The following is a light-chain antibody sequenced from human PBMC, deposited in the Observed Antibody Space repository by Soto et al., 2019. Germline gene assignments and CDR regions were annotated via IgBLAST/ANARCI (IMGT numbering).Light chain of an antibody. V-gene: IGLV1-44*01. CDR1: SSNIGSDT. Sequence: QSVLTQPPSASGTPGRRVTISCSGSSSNIGSDTVNWYQQVPGTAPKPLIYSNNQRPSGVPDRFSGSKSGTSASLAISGLQSEDEADYYCATWDDSLNRVVFGGGTKLTVL. CDR2: SNN. CDR3: ATWDDSLNRVV. J-gene: IGLJ3*02.